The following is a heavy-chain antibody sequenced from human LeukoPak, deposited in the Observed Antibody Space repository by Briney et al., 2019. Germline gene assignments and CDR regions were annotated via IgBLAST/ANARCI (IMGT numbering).Heavy chain of an antibody. CDR1: GYSISSGYY. CDR2: IYHSGST. V-gene: IGHV4-38-2*02. J-gene: IGHJ4*02. D-gene: IGHD3-16*01. Sequence: RPSETLSLTCTVSGYSISSGYYWGWIRQPPGKGLEWIGSIYHSGSTYYNPSLKSRVTISVDTSKNQFSLKLSSVTAADTAVYYCARVGRESIGAIDYWGQGTLVTVSS. CDR3: ARVGRESIGAIDY.